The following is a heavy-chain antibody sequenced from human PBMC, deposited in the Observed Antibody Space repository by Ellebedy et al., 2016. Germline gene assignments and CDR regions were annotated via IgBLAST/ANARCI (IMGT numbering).Heavy chain of an antibody. CDR2: ISGSGDYT. J-gene: IGHJ4*02. CDR1: GFTFSSYA. V-gene: IGHV3-23*01. Sequence: GESLKISCAASGFTFSSYAMSWVRQAPGKGLEWVSAISGSGDYTYYADSVKGRFNISRDNSKNTLYLQMNSLTAEGTAVYYCAKGIWKYTTPFDYWGQGTLVTVSS. D-gene: IGHD1-1*01. CDR3: AKGIWKYTTPFDY.